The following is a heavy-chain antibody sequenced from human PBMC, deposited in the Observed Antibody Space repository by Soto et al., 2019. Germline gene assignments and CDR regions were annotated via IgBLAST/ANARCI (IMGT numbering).Heavy chain of an antibody. CDR1: GYSFTSYW. D-gene: IGHD3-10*01. J-gene: IGHJ6*02. V-gene: IGHV5-51*01. CDR3: ARIRGSRGYYYYGMDV. Sequence: PGESLKISCQGSGYSFTSYWIGWVRQMPGKGLEWMGIIYPGDSDTRYSPSFQGQVTISADKSISTAYLQWSSLKASDTAMYYCARIRGSRGYYYYGMDVWGQGTTVTVSS. CDR2: IYPGDSDT.